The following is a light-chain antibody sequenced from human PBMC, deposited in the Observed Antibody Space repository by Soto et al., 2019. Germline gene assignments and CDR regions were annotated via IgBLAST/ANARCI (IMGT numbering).Light chain of an antibody. CDR3: AAWDDSLYVV. Sequence: QSVLTQPPSASCTPGQRVTISFSRSSPNIGSKPLNWYKHLPGTAPKLLIYSNNQRPSGVPDRFSGSKSGTSASLAISGLQSEDEADYYCAAWDDSLYVVFGGGTKVTVL. CDR1: SPNIGSKP. V-gene: IGLV1-44*01. J-gene: IGLJ2*01. CDR2: SNN.